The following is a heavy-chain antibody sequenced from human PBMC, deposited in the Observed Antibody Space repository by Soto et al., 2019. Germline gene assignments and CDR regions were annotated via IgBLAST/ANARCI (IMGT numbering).Heavy chain of an antibody. CDR3: ARGNDANPNRGRAFDH. CDR1: GFTFSDYW. V-gene: IGHV3-74*01. J-gene: IGHJ4*02. Sequence: EVQLVESGGGLVQPGGSLRLSCAASGFTFSDYWIHWVRQAPGQGLVWVSRINSDGSGTDYADSVKGRFTLSRDNAKNTLYLQMKSLRAEDTAVYYCARGNDANPNRGRAFDHWGQGTLVTVSS. D-gene: IGHD2-8*01. CDR2: INSDGSGT.